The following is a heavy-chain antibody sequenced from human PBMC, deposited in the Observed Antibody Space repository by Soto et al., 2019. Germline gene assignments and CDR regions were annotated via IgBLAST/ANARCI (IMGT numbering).Heavy chain of an antibody. CDR2: IKQDGSEK. Sequence: EVQLVESGGGLVQPGGSLRLSCAASGFTFSSYWMSWVRQAPGKGLEWVANIKQDGSEKYYVDSVKGRFTISRDNAKNSLYLQMSSLRAEDTAVYYCAMQRYPIEYSSGSAMDVWGQGTTVTVSS. J-gene: IGHJ6*02. CDR1: GFTFSSYW. CDR3: AMQRYPIEYSSGSAMDV. D-gene: IGHD6-25*01. V-gene: IGHV3-7*03.